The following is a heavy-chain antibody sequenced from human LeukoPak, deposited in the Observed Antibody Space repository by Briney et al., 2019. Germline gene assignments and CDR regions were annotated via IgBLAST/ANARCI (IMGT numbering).Heavy chain of an antibody. CDR2: INPSCTGT. V-gene: IGHV1-46*01. D-gene: IGHD5-24*01. CDR3: ATDHSMANTAWWFDP. Sequence: ASVKVSCKASGYTITNNYMHWVRQAPGQGLEWMGVINPSCTGTSYAQKFQGRITMSRDTSTSTVYMELSSLRSEDTAFYYCATDHSMANTAWWFDPWGQGTLVTVSS. J-gene: IGHJ5*02. CDR1: GYTITNNY.